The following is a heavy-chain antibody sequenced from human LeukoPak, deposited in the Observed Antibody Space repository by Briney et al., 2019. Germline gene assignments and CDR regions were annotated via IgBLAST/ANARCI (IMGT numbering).Heavy chain of an antibody. CDR1: GYTFTTYR. V-gene: IGHV1-18*01. CDR3: ARDREAARPGWFDP. CDR2: ISAYNGDT. J-gene: IGHJ5*02. D-gene: IGHD6-6*01. Sequence: ASVKVSCKASGYTFTTYRISWVRQAPGQRLEWMGWISAYNGDTNYAQKLQGRVTMTTDTSTSTAYMELRSLRSDDTAVYYCARDREAARPGWFDPWGQGTLVTVSS.